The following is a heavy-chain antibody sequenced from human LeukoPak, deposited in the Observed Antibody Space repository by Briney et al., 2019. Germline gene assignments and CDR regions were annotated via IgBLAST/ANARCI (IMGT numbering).Heavy chain of an antibody. CDR2: IKQDGSER. J-gene: IGHJ4*02. CDR1: GFTFSGYS. Sequence: GGSLRLSCAASGFTFSGYSMSWVRQSPTKGLEWVANIKQDGSERYYVDSVKGRFTISRDNAKNSLSLQMNNLRVEDTAVYYCARAGSHWHYVYWGQGTVVTVSS. D-gene: IGHD3-10*01. V-gene: IGHV3-7*01. CDR3: ARAGSHWHYVY.